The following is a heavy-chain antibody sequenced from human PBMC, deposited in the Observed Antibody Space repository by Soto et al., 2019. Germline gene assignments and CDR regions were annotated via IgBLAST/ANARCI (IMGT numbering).Heavy chain of an antibody. D-gene: IGHD2-2*01. CDR3: ASRKDIVVVPAAIRWFDP. Sequence: SETLSLTCAVYGGSFSGYYWSWIRQPPGKGLEWIGEINHSGSTNYNPSLKSRVTISVDTSKNQFPLKLSSVTAADTAVYYCASRKDIVVVPAAIRWFDPWGQGTLVTVSS. J-gene: IGHJ5*02. CDR2: INHSGST. V-gene: IGHV4-34*01. CDR1: GGSFSGYY.